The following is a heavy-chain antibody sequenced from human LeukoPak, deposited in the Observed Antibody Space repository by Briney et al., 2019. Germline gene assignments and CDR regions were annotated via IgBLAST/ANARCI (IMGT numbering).Heavy chain of an antibody. CDR3: AGAYSAYDPFDY. Sequence: GGSLRLSCAASGFTSSNYWMHWVRQAPGKGLVWVSRLNADGNSITYADSVRGRFTISRDNAKNTVHLQMNSLRVEDTAIYFCAGAYSAYDPFDYWGQGILVTVSS. CDR1: GFTSSNYW. CDR2: LNADGNSI. V-gene: IGHV3-74*01. D-gene: IGHD5-12*01. J-gene: IGHJ4*02.